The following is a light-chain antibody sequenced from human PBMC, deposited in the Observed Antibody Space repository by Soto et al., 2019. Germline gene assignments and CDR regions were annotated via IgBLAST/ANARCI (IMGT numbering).Light chain of an antibody. CDR3: QQRYNWPPIT. V-gene: IGKV3-11*01. CDR1: QSVRSDY. Sequence: EIVLTQSPDTLSLSPGQRATLSCRASQSVRSDYFAWFQQKPGQAPRLLIYDASNRATGIPARFSGSGSGTDFTLTISSLEPEDFAVYYCQQRYNWPPITFGQGTRLEIK. J-gene: IGKJ5*01. CDR2: DAS.